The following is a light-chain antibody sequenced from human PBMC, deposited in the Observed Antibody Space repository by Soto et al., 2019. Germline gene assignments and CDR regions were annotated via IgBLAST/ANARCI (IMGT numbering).Light chain of an antibody. Sequence: QSALTQPASVSGSPGQSITISCTGTSSDVGSYNLVSWYQQHPGKAPKLMIYEDIERPSGVSNRFSGSKSGNTASRTISGLQTEDEADYYCCSYAGGTSVVFGGGTKLTVL. CDR1: SSDVGSYNL. V-gene: IGLV2-23*01. CDR3: CSYAGGTSVV. CDR2: EDI. J-gene: IGLJ2*01.